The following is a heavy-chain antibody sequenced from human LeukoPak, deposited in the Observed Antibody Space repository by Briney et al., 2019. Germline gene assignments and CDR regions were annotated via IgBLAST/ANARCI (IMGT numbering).Heavy chain of an antibody. CDR1: DGSISSYC. CDR3: ARSFYGSGNFDL. V-gene: IGHV4-4*07. CDR2: IYPSGST. D-gene: IGHD3-10*01. J-gene: IGHJ4*02. Sequence: SETLSLTCSVSDGSISSYCWNWIRQPAGKGLEWIGRIYPSGSTKYNPSLKSRVTMSLDTSKILFSLKLRSVTAADTAIYYCARSFYGSGNFDLWGQGTLVTVSS.